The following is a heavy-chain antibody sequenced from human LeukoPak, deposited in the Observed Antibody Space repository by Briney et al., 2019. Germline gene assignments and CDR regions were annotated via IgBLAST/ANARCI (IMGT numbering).Heavy chain of an antibody. D-gene: IGHD4-17*01. J-gene: IGHJ4*02. V-gene: IGHV4-34*01. Sequence: PSETLSLTCAVYGGSFSGYYWSWIRQPPGKGLEWIGEINHSGSTNHNPSLKSRVTISVDTSKNQFSLKLSSVTAADTAVYYCARGQGTVTTHWGQGTLVTVSS. CDR3: ARGQGTVTTH. CDR2: INHSGST. CDR1: GGSFSGYY.